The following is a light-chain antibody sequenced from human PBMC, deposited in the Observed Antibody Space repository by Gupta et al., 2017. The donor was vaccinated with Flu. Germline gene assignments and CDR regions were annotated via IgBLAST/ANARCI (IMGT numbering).Light chain of an antibody. CDR1: QGIIDD. Sequence: DIKTTQSPSSLSVSVGDRVTITCRAGQGIIDDLCWYQQKPGETPKRLIYAASSLRRGVPARFSGSGSGTEFTLTISSLQPEDFAAYYCLQHNTCPWTFGQGTKVDIK. CDR2: AAS. V-gene: IGKV1-17*01. CDR3: LQHNTCPWT. J-gene: IGKJ1*01.